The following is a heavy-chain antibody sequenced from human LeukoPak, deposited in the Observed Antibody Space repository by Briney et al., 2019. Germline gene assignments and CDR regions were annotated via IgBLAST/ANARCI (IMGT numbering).Heavy chain of an antibody. J-gene: IGHJ4*02. V-gene: IGHV1-8*01. D-gene: IGHD3-9*01. CDR1: GYTFTSYD. CDR3: EDGIRYFDWFYYFDY. CDR2: MNPNSDNT. Sequence: ASVTVSCKASGYTFTSYDINWVRQATGQGLEWMGGMNPNSDNTGYAQKFQGRVTMTRNTSISTAYMELSRLRSEDTVVYQAEDGIRYFDWFYYFDYWGQGTLVTVSS.